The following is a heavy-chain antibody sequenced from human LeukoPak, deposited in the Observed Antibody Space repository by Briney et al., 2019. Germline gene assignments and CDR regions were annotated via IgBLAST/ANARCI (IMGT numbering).Heavy chain of an antibody. CDR2: INHSGST. CDR1: GGSFSGYY. D-gene: IGHD6-25*01. V-gene: IGHV4-34*01. Sequence: SETLSLTCAVYGGSFSGYYWSWIRQPPGKGLEWIGEINHSGSTNYNPSLKSRVTISVDTSKNQFSLKLSSVTAADTAVYYCARASGMPWGQGTLVTVSS. CDR3: ARASGMP. J-gene: IGHJ5*02.